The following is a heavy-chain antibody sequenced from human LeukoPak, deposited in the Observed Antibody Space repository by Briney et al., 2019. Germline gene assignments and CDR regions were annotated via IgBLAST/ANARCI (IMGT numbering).Heavy chain of an antibody. V-gene: IGHV3-30*01. D-gene: IGHD1-26*01. Sequence: GRSLRLSCAASGFTFSNDPMHWVRQAPGKGLDWVAVISHDGSPKYYADSVKGRFTISRDNSKNTLYLQMDSMTTEDTAVYYCARGESVAVGSIDYWGQGTLVTVSS. CDR1: GFTFSNDP. J-gene: IGHJ4*02. CDR3: ARGESVAVGSIDY. CDR2: ISHDGSPK.